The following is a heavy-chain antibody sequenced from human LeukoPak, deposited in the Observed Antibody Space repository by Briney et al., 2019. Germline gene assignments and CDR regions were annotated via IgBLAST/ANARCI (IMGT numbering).Heavy chain of an antibody. CDR1: GFTFSNSW. CDR3: ARVGRLDCTSTTCYAWFDP. D-gene: IGHD2-2*01. CDR2: INGDGSST. Sequence: PGGSLRLSCAASGFTFSNSWMHWVRQVPGKGLVWVSRINGDGSSTNYAYSVKGRFTISRDNAKNTLYLQMNILRAEDTAVYYCARVGRLDCTSTTCYAWFDPWGQGTLVTVSS. J-gene: IGHJ5*02. V-gene: IGHV3-74*01.